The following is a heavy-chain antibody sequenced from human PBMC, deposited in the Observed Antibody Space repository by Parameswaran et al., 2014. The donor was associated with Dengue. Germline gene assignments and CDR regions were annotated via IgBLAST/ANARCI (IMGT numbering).Heavy chain of an antibody. V-gene: IGHV3-7*01. J-gene: IGHJ4*02. CDR3: AREGRSTYRTQDLQYYFDY. CDR2: IKQDGSEK. Sequence: WIRQPPGKGLEWVANIKQDGSEKYYVDSVKGRFTISRDNAKNSLYLQMNSLRAEDTAVYYCAREGRSTYRTQDLQYYFDYWGQGTLVTVSS. D-gene: IGHD1/OR15-1a*01.